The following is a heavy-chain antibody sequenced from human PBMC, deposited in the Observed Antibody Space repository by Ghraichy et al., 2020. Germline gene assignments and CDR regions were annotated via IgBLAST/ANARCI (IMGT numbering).Heavy chain of an antibody. D-gene: IGHD3-10*01. CDR2: IYYSGST. V-gene: IGHV4-59*08. Sequence: SQTLSLTCTVSGDSISSYYWSWIRQPPGKGLEWIGYIYYSGSTNYNPSLKSRVTISVDTSKNQFSLKLSSVTAADTAVYYCARLGWGGGMDVWGQGTTVTVSS. J-gene: IGHJ6*02. CDR1: GDSISSYY. CDR3: ARLGWGGGMDV.